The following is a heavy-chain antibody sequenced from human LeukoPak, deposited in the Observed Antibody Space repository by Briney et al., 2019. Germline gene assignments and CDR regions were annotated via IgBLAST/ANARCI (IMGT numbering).Heavy chain of an antibody. CDR2: IYTSGST. CDR3: ARDRGLVTKDYYYYYMDV. V-gene: IGHV4-4*07. CDR1: GGSISSYY. J-gene: IGHJ6*03. Sequence: SETLSLTCTVSGGSISSYYWSWIRQPAGKGLEWIGRIYTSGSTNYNPSLKSRVTMSVDTSKNQFSLKLSSVTAADTAVYYCARDRGLVTKDYYYYYMDVWGKGTTVTVSS. D-gene: IGHD4-11*01.